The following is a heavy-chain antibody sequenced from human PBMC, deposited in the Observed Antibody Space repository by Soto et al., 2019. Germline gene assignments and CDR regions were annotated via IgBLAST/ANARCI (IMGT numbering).Heavy chain of an antibody. D-gene: IGHD2-15*01. V-gene: IGHV1-3*01. J-gene: IGHJ4*02. CDR2: INAGDGST. CDR3: ARRTPAGWPFRY. CDR1: GYSCTTYS. Sequence: ASLTSSGNASGYSCTTYSIHRLRPAPGQRLEWMGWINAGDGSTKYSQNFQDRITITRDTSASTAYMELSSLRSEDTAIYYCARRTPAGWPFRYWGQGNMVTVSS.